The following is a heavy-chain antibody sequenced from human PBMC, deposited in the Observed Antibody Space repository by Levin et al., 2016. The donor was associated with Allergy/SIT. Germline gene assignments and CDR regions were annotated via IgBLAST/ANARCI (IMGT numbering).Heavy chain of an antibody. Sequence: WIRQPPGKGLEWVGFIRSKVYGGTTEYAASVKGRFTISRDDSKSIAYLQMNSLKTEDTAVYYCTREQLELLFSNYYYGMDVWGQGTTVTVSS. D-gene: IGHD1-7*01. CDR2: IRSKVYGGTT. CDR3: TREQLELLFSNYYYGMDV. J-gene: IGHJ6*02. V-gene: IGHV3-49*02.